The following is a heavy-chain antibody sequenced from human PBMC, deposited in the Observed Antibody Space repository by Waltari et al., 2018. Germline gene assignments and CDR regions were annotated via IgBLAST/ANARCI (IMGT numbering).Heavy chain of an antibody. J-gene: IGHJ5*02. CDR1: GFTFSSYA. CDR2: ISGSGGST. CDR3: AKETTHIVVVPALNWFDP. V-gene: IGHV3-23*01. D-gene: IGHD2-2*01. Sequence: EVQLLESGGGLVQPGGSLRLSCAASGFTFSSYAMSWVRRAPGKGLEWVSAISGSGGSTYYADSVKGRFTISRDNSKNTLYLQMNSLRAEDTAVYYCAKETTHIVVVPALNWFDPWGQGTLVTVSS.